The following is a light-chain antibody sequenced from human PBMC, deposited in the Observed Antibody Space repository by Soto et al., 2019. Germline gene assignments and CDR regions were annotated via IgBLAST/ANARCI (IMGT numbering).Light chain of an antibody. CDR1: KGISSY. J-gene: IGKJ4*01. V-gene: IGKV1-9*01. Sequence: IQLTQSPSSLSASLGDLVSRXXRASKGISSYLAWYQQKPGKAPKLXIYDASNLQSGVPSRFSASGSGTEFTLTISSLQPEDFATYYCQQLKSYPLTFGGGTKVDIK. CDR3: QQLKSYPLT. CDR2: DAS.